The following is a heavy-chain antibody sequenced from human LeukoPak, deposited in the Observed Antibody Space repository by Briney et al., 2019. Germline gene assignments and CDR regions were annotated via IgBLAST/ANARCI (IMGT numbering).Heavy chain of an antibody. CDR3: AKPKVGTTYCFDY. D-gene: IGHD1-26*01. Sequence: AGGSLRLSCVASGFIVSNNYMSWVRQAPGKGLEWVSVLYNAGSTYYADSVKGRFTISRDNSKNTLYLQMNSLRADDTAVYYCAKPKVGTTYCFDYWGQGTLVTVSS. CDR1: GFIVSNNY. V-gene: IGHV3-53*01. CDR2: LYNAGST. J-gene: IGHJ4*02.